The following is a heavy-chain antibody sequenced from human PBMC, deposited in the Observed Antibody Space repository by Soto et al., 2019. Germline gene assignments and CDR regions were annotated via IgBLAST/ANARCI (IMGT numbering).Heavy chain of an antibody. CDR1: GGSFSGYY. CDR3: ARGPHYDYIWGSYRYTYYFDY. J-gene: IGHJ4*02. V-gene: IGHV4-34*01. Sequence: SETLSLTCAVYGGSFSGYYWSWIRQPPGKGLEWIGEIYHSGSINYNPSLKSRVTISVDTSKNQFSLKLSSVTAADTAVYYCARGPHYDYIWGSYRYTYYFDYWGQGTLVTVSS. D-gene: IGHD3-16*02. CDR2: IYHSGSI.